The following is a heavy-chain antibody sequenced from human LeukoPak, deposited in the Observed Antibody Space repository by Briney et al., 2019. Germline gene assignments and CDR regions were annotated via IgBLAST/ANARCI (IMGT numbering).Heavy chain of an antibody. D-gene: IGHD2-2*02. J-gene: IGHJ3*02. V-gene: IGHV3-30*18. CDR2: TSYDGRDK. CDR3: AKEETYNAFDI. CDR1: GFTFSSYG. Sequence: GGSRRLSCAASGFTFSSYGMHWVRQAPGKGLEWVAVTSYDGRDKYYADSVKGRFTISRDNSKNTLYLQMSSLRAEDTAVYYCAKEETYNAFDIWGQGTMATVSS.